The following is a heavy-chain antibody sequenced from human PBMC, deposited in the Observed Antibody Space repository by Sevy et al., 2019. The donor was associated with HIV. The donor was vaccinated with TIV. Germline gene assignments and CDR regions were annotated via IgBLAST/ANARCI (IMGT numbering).Heavy chain of an antibody. V-gene: IGHV1-18*01. CDR3: ARDSESSAWDAFDI. Sequence: ASVKVSCEASGYTFTSYGISWVRQAPGQGLEWMGGISAYTGSTHYAQKLQGRVIMTTDTSTSTAYLELRSLRSDDTAVYYCARDSESSAWDAFDIWGQGTMVTVSS. CDR1: GYTFTSYG. D-gene: IGHD6-19*01. CDR2: ISAYTGST. J-gene: IGHJ3*02.